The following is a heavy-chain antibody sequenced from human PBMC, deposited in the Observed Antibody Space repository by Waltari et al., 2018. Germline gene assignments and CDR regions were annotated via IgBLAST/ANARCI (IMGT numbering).Heavy chain of an antibody. Sequence: QVQLQQSGPGLVKPSQTLTLTCSISGDSVSSKTAAWNWIRQSPSRGLEWLGRTYYRSRWYNNYAVSVKSRITINQDTSKNQFSLQLSSVTPEDTAVYYCARDPPDGYTYFDYWGQGTLVTVSS. CDR2: TYYRSRWYN. V-gene: IGHV6-1*01. CDR1: GDSVSSKTAA. J-gene: IGHJ4*02. CDR3: ARDPPDGYTYFDY. D-gene: IGHD3-16*01.